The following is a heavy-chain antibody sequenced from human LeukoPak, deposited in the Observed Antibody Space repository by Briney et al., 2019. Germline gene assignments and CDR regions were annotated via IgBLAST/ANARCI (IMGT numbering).Heavy chain of an antibody. CDR1: GGSISSYY. CDR2: IYYSGST. J-gene: IGHJ6*02. CDR3: ARVAMINYGMDV. D-gene: IGHD5-12*01. V-gene: IGHV4-59*08. Sequence: SETLSLTCNVSGGSISSYYWSWIRQPPGKGLKWIGYIYYSGSTYYNPSLKSRVTISVDTSKNQFSLKLSSVTAADTAVYYCARVAMINYGMDVWGQGTTVTVSS.